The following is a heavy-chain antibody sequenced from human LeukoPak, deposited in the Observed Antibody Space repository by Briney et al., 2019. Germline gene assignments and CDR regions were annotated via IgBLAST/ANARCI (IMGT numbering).Heavy chain of an antibody. Sequence: SETLSLTCTVSGGSISSVSYYWGRIRQPPGKGLEWIGSISYNGGTYYNPSLKSRVTIFVDTSKNQFSLKLSSVTAADTAVYYCARRITGTTSDSFDYWGQGTLVTVSS. V-gene: IGHV4-39*01. CDR3: ARRITGTTSDSFDY. J-gene: IGHJ4*02. D-gene: IGHD1-20*01. CDR2: ISYNGGT. CDR1: GGSISSVSYY.